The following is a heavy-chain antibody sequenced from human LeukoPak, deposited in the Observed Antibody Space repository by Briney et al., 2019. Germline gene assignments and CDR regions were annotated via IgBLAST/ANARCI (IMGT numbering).Heavy chain of an antibody. CDR1: GFSLSRHW. CDR3: ARVSDDMDIVVVTGAFDI. V-gene: IGHV3-7*01. D-gene: IGHD2-2*03. J-gene: IGHJ3*02. Sequence: GGSLRLSCAASGFSLSRHWMSWVRQAPGKGKEWVANIKQDGSEKYYVDSVKGRFTISRDNGRNSLYLQMNSLRAEDTAVYYCARVSDDMDIVVVTGAFDIWGQGTMVTVSS. CDR2: IKQDGSEK.